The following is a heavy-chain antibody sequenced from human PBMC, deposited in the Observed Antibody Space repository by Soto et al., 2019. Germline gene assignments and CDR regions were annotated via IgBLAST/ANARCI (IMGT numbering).Heavy chain of an antibody. CDR2: IIPLLAIT. CDR1: GGTFNIYT. J-gene: IGHJ3*02. CDR3: ARVSWSAETFDI. Sequence: QVQLVQSGAEVKKPGSSVKVSCKASGGTFNIYTIIWVRQAPGQGLEWMGRIIPLLAITNYAQRFQDRVTITADTSTSTAYMDLSRLTSEDTAVYYCARVSWSAETFDIWGQGTLVTVSS. D-gene: IGHD6-13*01. V-gene: IGHV1-69*02.